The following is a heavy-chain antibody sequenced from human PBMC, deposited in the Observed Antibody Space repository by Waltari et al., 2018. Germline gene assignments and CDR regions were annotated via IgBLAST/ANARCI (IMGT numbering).Heavy chain of an antibody. CDR1: GESVGNHYW. V-gene: IGHV4-4*02. CDR3: ARDRGKGLYLDS. Sequence: QVQLQESGPGLVKPSGPLSLTCAVSGESVGNHYWWSWVRQPPGKGLEWIGQIHRSGKANYNPSLESRVTVSIDTSNNQLSLKVTSATTADTAVYYCARDRGKGLYLDSWGQGTLVTVSP. D-gene: IGHD2-15*01. J-gene: IGHJ4*02. CDR2: IHRSGKA.